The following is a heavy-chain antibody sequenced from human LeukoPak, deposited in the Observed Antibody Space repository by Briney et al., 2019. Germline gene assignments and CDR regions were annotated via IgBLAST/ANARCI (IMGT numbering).Heavy chain of an antibody. CDR2: LNPNSGGT. CDR3: ARGAGSSGWLDY. D-gene: IGHD6-19*01. CDR1: GYTFIDYY. V-gene: IGHV1-2*02. J-gene: IGHJ4*02. Sequence: ASVKVYCQTSGYTFIDYYMRWVRQAPGQGLEWMGWLNPNSGGTNYAQKFQGRVSMTRDTSISTAYMELSGLTSDDTAVYYCARGAGSSGWLDYWGQGTLVTVSS.